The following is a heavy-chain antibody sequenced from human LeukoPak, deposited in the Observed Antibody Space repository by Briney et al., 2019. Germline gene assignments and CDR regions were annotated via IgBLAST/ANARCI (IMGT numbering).Heavy chain of an antibody. D-gene: IGHD5-18*01. CDR3: ARDRGDTAMVTPYYYYALDV. J-gene: IGHJ6*02. Sequence: GGSLRLSCAASGFTFSRYGMHWVRQAPGKGLEWVAVTSYDGTKKDYADHVKGRFTISRDNSQNTLYLQMNSLRAEDTAVYYCARDRGDTAMVTPYYYYALDVWGQGTTVTVSS. CDR1: GFTFSRYG. V-gene: IGHV3-30*03. CDR2: TSYDGTKK.